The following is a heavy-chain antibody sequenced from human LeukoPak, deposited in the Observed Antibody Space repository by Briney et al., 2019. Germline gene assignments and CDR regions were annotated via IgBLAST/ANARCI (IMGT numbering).Heavy chain of an antibody. CDR3: ASIVGGRTSGFDF. J-gene: IGHJ4*02. V-gene: IGHV1-2*02. Sequence: ASVTVSCTASGYTFTGYYVHWVRQAPGQGLEWMGWFNPNGGGTRYAQRFQGRFSMTSDTSINTAYLEVTRLTPDDTAIYYCASIVGGRTSGFDFWGQGTQVTVSS. CDR1: GYTFTGYY. D-gene: IGHD1-26*01. CDR2: FNPNGGGT.